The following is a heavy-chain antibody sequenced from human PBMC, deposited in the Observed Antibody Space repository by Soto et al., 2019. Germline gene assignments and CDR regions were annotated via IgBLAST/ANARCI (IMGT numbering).Heavy chain of an antibody. D-gene: IGHD3-10*01. V-gene: IGHV1-18*01. CDR3: ARGRYSSVKGWDF. J-gene: IGHJ4*02. CDR1: GYTFTVYG. Sequence: ASVKGSCKASGYTFTVYGITWVGPAPGQGVEGVGWISPFNGNTKFAQKLQDRRTMTTDKSTTTASMELKSMRSDDTAVYYCARGRYSSVKGWDFWGQGSLVTVS. CDR2: ISPFNGNT.